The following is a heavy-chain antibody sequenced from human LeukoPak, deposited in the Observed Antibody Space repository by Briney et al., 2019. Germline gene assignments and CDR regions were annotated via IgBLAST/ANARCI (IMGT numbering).Heavy chain of an antibody. CDR1: GGSISSYY. D-gene: IGHD1-26*01. CDR3: ARTLGATRAFDI. CDR2: IYYSGST. V-gene: IGHV4-59*01. J-gene: IGHJ3*02. Sequence: PSETLSLTCTVSGGSISSYYWSWIRQPPGKGLEWIGYIYYSGSTNYNPSPKSRVTISVDTSKNQFSLKLSSVTAADTAVYYCARTLGATRAFDIWGQGTMVTVSS.